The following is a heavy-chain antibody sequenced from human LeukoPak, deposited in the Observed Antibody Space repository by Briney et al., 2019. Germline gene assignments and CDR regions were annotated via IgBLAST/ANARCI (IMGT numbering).Heavy chain of an antibody. CDR3: AKENLRGSRAYGLGSSWFDP. V-gene: IGHV3-30*18. Sequence: GRSLRLSCAASAFTFSSYGMHWVRQAAGKGLGWVAVILFDGSNTYYADSVKGRFTITRDNSKNTMYLQMNSMRAEDTAVYYCAKENLRGSRAYGLGSSWFDPWGQGTLITVSS. CDR1: AFTFSSYG. D-gene: IGHD3-10*01. J-gene: IGHJ5*02. CDR2: ILFDGSNT.